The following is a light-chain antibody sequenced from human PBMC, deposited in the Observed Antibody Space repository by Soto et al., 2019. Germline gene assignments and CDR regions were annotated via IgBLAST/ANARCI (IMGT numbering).Light chain of an antibody. CDR2: AAA. CDR3: QQYLSYPYT. CDR1: QGISSY. J-gene: IGKJ2*01. Sequence: AIRMTQSPSSFSASTGDRVTITCRASQGISSYLAWYQQKPGKAPKLLIYAAATLQRGAPSRFSASGSGTEVTLTSSRLQSEDFATYYCQQYLSYPYTFGQGTKLEI. V-gene: IGKV1-8*01.